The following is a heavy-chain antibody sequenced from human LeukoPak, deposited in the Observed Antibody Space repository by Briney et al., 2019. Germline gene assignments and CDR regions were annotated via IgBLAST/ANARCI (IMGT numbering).Heavy chain of an antibody. J-gene: IGHJ5*02. V-gene: IGHV1-8*03. Sequence: ASVKVSCKASGGTFSSYAISWVRQATGQGLEWMGWMNPNSGNTGYAQKFQGRVTITRNTSISTAYMELSSLRSEDTAVYYCARGFNEYYDFWSGYCFDCSSGYNWFDPWGQGTLVTVSS. CDR1: GGTFSSYA. D-gene: IGHD3-3*01. CDR3: ARGFNEYYDFWSGYCFDCSSGYNWFDP. CDR2: MNPNSGNT.